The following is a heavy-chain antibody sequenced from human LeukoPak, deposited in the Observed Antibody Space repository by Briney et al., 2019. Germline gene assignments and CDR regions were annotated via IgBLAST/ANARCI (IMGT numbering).Heavy chain of an antibody. V-gene: IGHV4-59*01. J-gene: IGHJ5*02. D-gene: IGHD3-10*01. CDR3: ARDGSMVRGATRRWFDP. Sequence: SETLSLTCTVSGGSINNYYWSWIRQPPGKGLEWIGYIYYSGSTNYNPSLKSRVTISVDTSKNQFSLKLSSVTAADTAVYYCARDGSMVRGATRRWFDPWGQGTLVTVSS. CDR2: IYYSGST. CDR1: GGSINNYY.